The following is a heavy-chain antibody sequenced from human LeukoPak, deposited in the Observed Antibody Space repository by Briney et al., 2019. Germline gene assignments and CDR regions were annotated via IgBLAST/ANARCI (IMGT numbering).Heavy chain of an antibody. CDR2: IKSDGSSI. CDR1: GFTFSSHW. J-gene: IGHJ4*02. CDR3: ATDPDYGGYSHFDF. V-gene: IGHV3-74*03. Sequence: PGGSLRLSCAASGFTFSSHWMHWVRQAPGKGLVWVSRIKSDGSSIMYADSVKGRFTISRDNAKNTLWLQMNSLRAEDTAVYYCATDPDYGGYSHFDFWGQGTLVTVSS. D-gene: IGHD4-23*01.